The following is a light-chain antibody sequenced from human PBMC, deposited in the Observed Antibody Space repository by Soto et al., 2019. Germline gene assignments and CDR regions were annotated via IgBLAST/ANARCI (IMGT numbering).Light chain of an antibody. Sequence: EIVMTQSPGTLYVSPGESATLSCRASQSVVTHLAWYQQKPGQAPRLLLYHASTRATGVPARFSGSGSGTEFTLTISSLQSEDIAVYYCQHYYNWPPWSFGQGTKVEIK. V-gene: IGKV3-15*01. CDR1: QSVVTH. CDR3: QHYYNWPPWS. J-gene: IGKJ1*01. CDR2: HAS.